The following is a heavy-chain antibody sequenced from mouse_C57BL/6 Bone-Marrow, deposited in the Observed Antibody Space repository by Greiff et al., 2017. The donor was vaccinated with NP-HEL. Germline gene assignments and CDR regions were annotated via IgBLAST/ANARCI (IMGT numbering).Heavy chain of an antibody. J-gene: IGHJ3*01. V-gene: IGHV1-42*01. CDR3: ASRADGYWFAY. D-gene: IGHD2-3*01. Sequence: EVQLQQSGPELVKPGASVKISCKASGYSFTGYYMNWVKQSPEKSLEWIGEINPSTGGTTYNQKFKAKATLTVDKSSSTAYMQLKSLTSEDSAVYYCASRADGYWFAYWGQGTLGTVSA. CDR2: INPSTGGT. CDR1: GYSFTGYY.